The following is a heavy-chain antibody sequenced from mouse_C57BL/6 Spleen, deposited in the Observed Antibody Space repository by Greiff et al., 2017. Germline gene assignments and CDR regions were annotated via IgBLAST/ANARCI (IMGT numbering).Heavy chain of an antibody. CDR3: ARAGYYDSDEAY. D-gene: IGHD2-4*01. J-gene: IGHJ3*01. Sequence: QVQLQQSGPELVKPGASVKISCKASGYAFSSSWMNWVKQRPGKGLEWIGRIHPGDGNTNYNGKFKGKATLTADTSSSTAYMQLSRLTSEYAAVYFDARAGYYDSDEAYWGQGTLVTVSA. CDR1: GYAFSSSW. CDR2: IHPGDGNT. V-gene: IGHV1-82*01.